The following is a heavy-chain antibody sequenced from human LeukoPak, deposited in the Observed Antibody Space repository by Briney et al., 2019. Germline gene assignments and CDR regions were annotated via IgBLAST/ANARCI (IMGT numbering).Heavy chain of an antibody. Sequence: PERSLRLSCAASGVTFSSYAMHWVRQAPGKGLEWVAVISYDGSNKYYADSVKGRFTISRDNSKNTLYLQMNSLRAEDTAVYYCARGLGYCSGGSCYSHFAFDYWGQGTLVTVSS. V-gene: IGHV3-30-3*01. CDR1: GVTFSSYA. CDR3: ARGLGYCSGGSCYSHFAFDY. J-gene: IGHJ4*02. CDR2: ISYDGSNK. D-gene: IGHD2-15*01.